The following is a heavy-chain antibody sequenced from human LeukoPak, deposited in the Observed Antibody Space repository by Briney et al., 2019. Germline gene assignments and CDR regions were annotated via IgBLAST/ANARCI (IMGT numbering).Heavy chain of an antibody. CDR2: INHSGST. CDR1: GGSFSGYY. Sequence: SETLSLTCAVYGGSFSGYYWSWIRQPPGKGLEWIGEINHSGSTNYNPSLKSRVTISVDTSKNQFSLKLSSVTAADTAVYYCARGGLMVYAHYWGQGTLVTVSS. V-gene: IGHV4-34*01. J-gene: IGHJ4*02. CDR3: ARGGLMVYAHY. D-gene: IGHD2-8*01.